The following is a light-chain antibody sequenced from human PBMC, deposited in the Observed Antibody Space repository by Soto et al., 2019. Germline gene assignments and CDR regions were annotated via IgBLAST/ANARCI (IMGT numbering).Light chain of an antibody. V-gene: IGLV6-57*01. CDR2: QDN. J-gene: IGLJ1*01. CDR1: SGSIASNF. CDR3: QSYDESSNV. Sequence: NFMLTQPHSVSESPGKTVTISCTRSSGSIASNFVQWSQQRPGSSPTTVIYQDNQRPSGVPLRFSGSIDRSSNSASLTISGLKTEDDADYYCQSYDESSNVFGTGTKVTGL.